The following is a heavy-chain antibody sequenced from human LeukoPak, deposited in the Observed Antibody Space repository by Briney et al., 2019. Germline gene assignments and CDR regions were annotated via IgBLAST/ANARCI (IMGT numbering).Heavy chain of an antibody. J-gene: IGHJ4*02. CDR3: AKARTPSAYYYDSSGYYGGFDY. CDR2: ISGSGGST. V-gene: IGHV3-23*01. D-gene: IGHD3-22*01. CDR1: GFTFSSYA. Sequence: GGSLRLSCAASGFTFSSYAMSWVRQAPGKGLEWVSAISGSGGSTYYADSVKGRFTISRDNSKNTLYLQMNSLRAEDTAVYYCAKARTPSAYYYDSSGYYGGFDYWGQGTLLTVSS.